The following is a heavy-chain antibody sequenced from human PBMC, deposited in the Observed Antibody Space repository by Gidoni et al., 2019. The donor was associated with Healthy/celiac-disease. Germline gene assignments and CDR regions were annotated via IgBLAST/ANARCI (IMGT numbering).Heavy chain of an antibody. Sequence: QVQLAQSAAEVKKPGASVKVSCKASGYTFTGYYMHWVRQAPGQGLEWMGWINPNSGGTNYAQKFQGRVSMSRGRSISTAYVGLSRLRSDDTAVYYCARIGRYFDYWGQGTLVTVSS. CDR3: ARIGRYFDY. D-gene: IGHD3-9*01. CDR2: INPNSGGT. CDR1: GYTFTGYY. V-gene: IGHV1-2*02. J-gene: IGHJ4*02.